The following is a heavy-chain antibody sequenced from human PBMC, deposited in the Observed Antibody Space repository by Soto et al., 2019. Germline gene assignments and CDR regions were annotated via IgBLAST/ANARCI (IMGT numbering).Heavy chain of an antibody. D-gene: IGHD2-21*02. Sequence: PSETMSLTCTFAGFSISNISYCWGWISPPPGKGLEWIGSIYYSGSTYYNPSLKSRVTISVDTSKNQFSLKLSSVTAADTAVYYCAREAKHIVVVTANAFDIWGQGTMVTVSS. J-gene: IGHJ3*02. CDR1: GFSISNISYC. V-gene: IGHV4-39*01. CDR3: AREAKHIVVVTANAFDI. CDR2: IYYSGST.